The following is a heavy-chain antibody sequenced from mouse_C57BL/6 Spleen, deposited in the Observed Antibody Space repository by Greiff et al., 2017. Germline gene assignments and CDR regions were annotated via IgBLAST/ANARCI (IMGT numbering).Heavy chain of an antibody. CDR1: GFNIKDDY. Sequence: VQLKQSGAELVRPGASVKLSCTASGFNIKDDYMHWVKQRPEQGLEWIGWIDPENGDTEYASKFQGKATITADTSSNTAYLQLSSLTSEDTAVYYCTTGGPRYFDVWGTGTTVTVSS. CDR2: IDPENGDT. V-gene: IGHV14-4*01. J-gene: IGHJ1*03. CDR3: TTGGPRYFDV.